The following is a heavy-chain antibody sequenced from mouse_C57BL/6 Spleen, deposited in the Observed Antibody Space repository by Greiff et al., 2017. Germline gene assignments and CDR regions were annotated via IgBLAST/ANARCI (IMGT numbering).Heavy chain of an antibody. CDR3: ARHRGYAMDY. J-gene: IGHJ4*01. Sequence: EVQLVESGGDLVKPGGSLKLSCAASGFTFSSYGMSWVRQTPDKRLEWVATISSGGSYTYYPDSVKGRFTISRDNAKNTLYLQMSSLKSEDTAMYYCARHRGYAMDYWSQGTSVTVTS. V-gene: IGHV5-6*01. CDR1: GFTFSSYG. CDR2: ISSGGSYT.